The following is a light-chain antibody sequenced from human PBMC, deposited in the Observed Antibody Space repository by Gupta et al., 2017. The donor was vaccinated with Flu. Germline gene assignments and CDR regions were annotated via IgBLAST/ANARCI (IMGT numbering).Light chain of an antibody. V-gene: IGLV8-61*01. CDR2: TTN. CDR3: VLDMRRGMWL. Sequence: QPVVTQEPSFTVSPAGTVTLTCGLSSDSVSTDYFPSWYQQSPGQAQRSIIHTTNTRSSGVPARFSGSILGNIAALTITGAQADDESDYYCVLDMRRGMWLFGGGTKLTV. CDR1: SDSVSTDYF. J-gene: IGLJ3*02.